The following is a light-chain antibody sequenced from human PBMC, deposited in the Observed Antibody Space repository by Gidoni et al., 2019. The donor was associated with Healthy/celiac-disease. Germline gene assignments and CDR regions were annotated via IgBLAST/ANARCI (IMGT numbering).Light chain of an antibody. CDR3: QQYNSYSGT. V-gene: IGKV1-5*03. CDR1: QSISSW. J-gene: IGKJ1*01. CDR2: KAS. Sequence: DIQMTQSPSTLSASVGDRVTITPRASQSISSWLAWYQQKSGKAPKLLIYKASSLESGVPSRFSGSGSGTEFTLTISSLQPDDFATYYCQQYNSYSGTFGQXTKVEIK.